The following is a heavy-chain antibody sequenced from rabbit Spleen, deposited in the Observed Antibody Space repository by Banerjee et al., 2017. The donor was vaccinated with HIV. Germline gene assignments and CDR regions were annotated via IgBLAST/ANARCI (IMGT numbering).Heavy chain of an antibody. CDR3: ARGANNGGAGASL. Sequence: QLEESAGGLVQPGGSLKLSCKASGFTLSSYYMNWVRQAPGKGLEWIGYIDPVFGITYYASWVNGRFSISRENAQNTVFLQMTSLTAADTATYFCARGANNGGAGASLWGQGTLVTVS. J-gene: IGHJ3*01. CDR2: IDPVFGIT. D-gene: IGHD8-1*01. V-gene: IGHV1S7*01. CDR1: GFTLSSYY.